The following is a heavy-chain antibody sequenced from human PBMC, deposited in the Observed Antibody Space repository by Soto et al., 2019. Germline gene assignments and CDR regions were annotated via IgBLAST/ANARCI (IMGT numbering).Heavy chain of an antibody. D-gene: IGHD6-19*01. CDR1: GSTIDDYA. Sequence: GGSLRLSCVVSGSTIDDYAMHWVRQVPGKGLEWVLVIFWVGGGTGYADSVKGRFTIARARAKNSLSLQMNSLRIEDTAVYYCARSYSSGWEFDYWGQGTQVTVSS. V-gene: IGHV3-9*01. CDR3: ARSYSSGWEFDY. CDR2: IFWVGGGT. J-gene: IGHJ4*02.